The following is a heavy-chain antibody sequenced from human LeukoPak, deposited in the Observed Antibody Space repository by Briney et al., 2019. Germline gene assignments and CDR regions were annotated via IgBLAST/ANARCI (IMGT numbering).Heavy chain of an antibody. J-gene: IGHJ4*02. Sequence: GESLKISCKGSGYSFTSYWIGWVRQMPGKGLGWMGIIYPGDSDTRYSPSFQGQVTISADKSISTAYLQWSSLKASDTAMYYCARQGPFGVAAAGTHSDYWGQGTLVTVSS. D-gene: IGHD6-13*01. CDR1: GYSFTSYW. CDR2: IYPGDSDT. V-gene: IGHV5-51*01. CDR3: ARQGPFGVAAAGTHSDY.